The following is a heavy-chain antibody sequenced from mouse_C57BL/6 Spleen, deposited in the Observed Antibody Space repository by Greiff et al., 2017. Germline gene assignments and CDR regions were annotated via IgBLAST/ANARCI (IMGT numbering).Heavy chain of an antibody. Sequence: QVQLQQPGAELVKPGASVTLSCTASGFTFTNYWMHWVKQRPGRGLEWIGRIEPNSGGTKYNAKITSKATLTVDKPSRTAYMHLSSLTSEDSAVYYCAREYYGSSYNGYFDVWGTGTTVTVSS. CDR1: GFTFTNYW. CDR2: IEPNSGGT. V-gene: IGHV1-72*01. CDR3: AREYYGSSYNGYFDV. J-gene: IGHJ1*03. D-gene: IGHD1-1*01.